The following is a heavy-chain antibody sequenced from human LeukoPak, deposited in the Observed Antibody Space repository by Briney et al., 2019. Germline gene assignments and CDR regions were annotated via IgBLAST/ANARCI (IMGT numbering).Heavy chain of an antibody. CDR1: GGTFTDFY. CDR2: INHSGST. Sequence: SETLSLTCAVDGGTFTDFYWAWIRQPPGKGLEWIGEINHSGSTNYSPSLKSRVTISLDTSKNQFFLRLTSVPAADTAVYYCAREDWYFDLWGRGTLVAVSS. V-gene: IGHV4-34*01. CDR3: AREDWYFDL. J-gene: IGHJ2*01.